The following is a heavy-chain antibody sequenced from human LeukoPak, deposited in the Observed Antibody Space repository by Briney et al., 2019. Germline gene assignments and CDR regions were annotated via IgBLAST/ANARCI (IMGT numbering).Heavy chain of an antibody. Sequence: SETLSLTCTVSGGSISSSSYYWGWIRQPPGKGLEWIGSIYYSGSTYYNPSLKSRVTISVDTSKNQFSLKLSSVTAADTAVYYCARHGAPARPGYYYYYGMDVWGQGTTVTVSS. CDR2: IYYSGST. CDR3: ARHGAPARPGYYYYYGMDV. CDR1: GGSISSSSYY. D-gene: IGHD6-6*01. J-gene: IGHJ6*02. V-gene: IGHV4-39*01.